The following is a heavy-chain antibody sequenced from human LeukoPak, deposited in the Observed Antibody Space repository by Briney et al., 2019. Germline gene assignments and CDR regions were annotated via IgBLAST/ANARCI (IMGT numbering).Heavy chain of an antibody. J-gene: IGHJ4*02. CDR2: INHSGST. CDR1: GGSFSGYY. D-gene: IGHD3-16*01. Sequence: SETLSLTCAVYGGSFSGYYWSWIRQPPGKGLEWIGEINHSGSTNYNPSLKSRVTISVDTSKNQFSLKLSSVTAADTAVYYCERAVLGVSPPFDYRGQGTLVTVSS. V-gene: IGHV4-34*01. CDR3: ERAVLGVSPPFDY.